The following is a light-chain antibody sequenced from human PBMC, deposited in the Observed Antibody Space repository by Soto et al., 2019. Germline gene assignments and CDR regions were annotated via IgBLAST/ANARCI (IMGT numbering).Light chain of an antibody. J-gene: IGKJ4*01. CDR2: DAS. CDR3: QQRSNCPLT. V-gene: IGKV3-11*01. Sequence: EIVLTQSPATLSLSPGERATLSCRASQSVSSYLAWYQQKPGQAPRLLIYDASNRATGIPARFSGSGSGTDFTLTISSLEPEDFAVYYCQQRSNCPLTFGGGTKVEL. CDR1: QSVSSY.